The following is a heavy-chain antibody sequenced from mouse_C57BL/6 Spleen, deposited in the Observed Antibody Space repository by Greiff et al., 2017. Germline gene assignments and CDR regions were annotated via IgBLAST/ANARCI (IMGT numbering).Heavy chain of an antibody. CDR2: INPSSGYT. V-gene: IGHV1-4*01. CDR1: GYTFTSYT. Sequence: VHLVESGAELARPGASVKMSCKASGYTFTSYTMHWVKQRPGQGLEWIGYINPSSGYTKYNQKFKDKATLTADKSSSTAYMQLSSLTSEDSAVYYCARRGGYDAAYYAMDYWGQGTSVTVSS. CDR3: ARRGGYDAAYYAMDY. D-gene: IGHD2-2*01. J-gene: IGHJ4*01.